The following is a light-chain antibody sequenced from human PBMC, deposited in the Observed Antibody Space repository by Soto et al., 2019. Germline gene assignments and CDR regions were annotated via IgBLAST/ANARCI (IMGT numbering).Light chain of an antibody. J-gene: IGKJ1*01. V-gene: IGKV1-5*01. CDR1: RNIERW. CDR2: DAS. Sequence: DIQMTQSPSTLSASLGDRVTITCRARRNIERWLAWYQQKPGRAPKLLISDASTLETGVPSRFSGGGSGTEFTLTISNLQADDFATYYCQHCDTYWEFGPGTRVEVE. CDR3: QHCDTYWE.